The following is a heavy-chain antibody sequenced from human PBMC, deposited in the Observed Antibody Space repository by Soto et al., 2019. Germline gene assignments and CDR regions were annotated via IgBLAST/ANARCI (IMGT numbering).Heavy chain of an antibody. CDR3: AADAKAWQQMVPSDY. CDR1: GFTFTSSA. CDR2: IAVGSGYT. Sequence: SVKVSCKASGFTFTSSAFQWVRQARGQRLEWIGWIAVGSGYTNYAQRFQDRVTLTRDMSTATTYKELSRLTSEATAIYYCAADAKAWQQMVPSDYWGQVTLVTVS. J-gene: IGHJ4*02. V-gene: IGHV1-58*01. D-gene: IGHD2-8*01.